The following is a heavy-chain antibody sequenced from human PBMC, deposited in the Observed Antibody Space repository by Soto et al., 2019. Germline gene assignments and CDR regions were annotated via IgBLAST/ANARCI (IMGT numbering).Heavy chain of an antibody. CDR3: ARVPVDVLE. Sequence: QLVQSGAEVKKPGASVRVSCKTSGPTFIAYYIHWERQAPGQGLEWMGWIDPKSGGTTYEQKFLGRVTMTRDTYMNTASMDLNRLTSDDAAVYYCARVPVDVLEWGQGTLITFSS. J-gene: IGHJ4*02. D-gene: IGHD5-12*01. CDR2: IDPKSGGT. CDR1: GPTFIAYY. V-gene: IGHV1-2*02.